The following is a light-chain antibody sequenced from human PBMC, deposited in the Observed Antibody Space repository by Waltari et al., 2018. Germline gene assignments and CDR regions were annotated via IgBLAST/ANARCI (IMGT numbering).Light chain of an antibody. V-gene: IGKV1-39*01. CDR2: AAS. J-gene: IGKJ3*01. CDR3: QQSYSTPPGFT. Sequence: DIQMTQSPASLSASVGDRVTITCRASQSISSYLNGYQQKPGNAPMLLIYAASSLQSGVPSRFSGSGSGTDFTLTISSLQPEDFATYYCQQSYSTPPGFTFGPGTKVDIK. CDR1: QSISSY.